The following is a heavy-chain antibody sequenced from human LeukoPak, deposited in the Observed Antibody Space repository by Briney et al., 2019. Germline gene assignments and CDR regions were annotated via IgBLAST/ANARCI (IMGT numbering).Heavy chain of an antibody. CDR2: IYYGGST. CDR3: AREHSYGSRAFDY. J-gene: IGHJ4*02. CDR1: GGSISSYY. D-gene: IGHD5-18*01. V-gene: IGHV4-59*01. Sequence: SGTLSLTCTVSGGSISSYYWSWIRQPPGKGLEWIGYIYYGGSTNYNPSLKSRVTISVDTSKNQFSLKLSSVTAADTAVYYCAREHSYGSRAFDYWGQGTLVTVSS.